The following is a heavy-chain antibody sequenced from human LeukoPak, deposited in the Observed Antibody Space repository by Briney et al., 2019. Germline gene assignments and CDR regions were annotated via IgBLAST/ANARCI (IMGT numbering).Heavy chain of an antibody. Sequence: GGSLRLSCAASGFTFSSYSMNWVRQAPGKGLEWVSSISSSSSTIYYADSVKGRFTISRDNAKNSLYLQMNSLRAEDTAVYYCARDQAAAAGTDYYYGMDVWGQGTTVTVSS. D-gene: IGHD6-13*01. CDR2: ISSSSSTI. V-gene: IGHV3-48*04. CDR1: GFTFSSYS. CDR3: ARDQAAAAGTDYYYGMDV. J-gene: IGHJ6*02.